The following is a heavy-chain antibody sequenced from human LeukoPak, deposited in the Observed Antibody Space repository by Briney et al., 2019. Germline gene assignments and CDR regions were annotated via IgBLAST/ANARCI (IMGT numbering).Heavy chain of an antibody. CDR3: TRVIAVAGTRGVFDY. D-gene: IGHD6-19*01. J-gene: IGHJ4*02. CDR1: GYTFTGYY. Sequence: ASVKVSCKASGYTFTGYYMHWVRQAPGQRLEWMGWINAGNGNTKYSQKFQGRVTITRDTSASIAYMELSSLRSEDTAVYYCTRVIAVAGTRGVFDYWGQGTLVTVSS. V-gene: IGHV1-3*01. CDR2: INAGNGNT.